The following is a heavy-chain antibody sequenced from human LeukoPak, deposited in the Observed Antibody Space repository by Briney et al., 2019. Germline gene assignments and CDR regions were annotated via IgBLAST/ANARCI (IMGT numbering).Heavy chain of an antibody. V-gene: IGHV4-4*07. CDR3: ASNGVTSGPFDY. J-gene: IGHJ4*02. D-gene: IGHD4-11*01. Sequence: SETLSLTCTVSGGSISSYYWSWIRQPPGKGLEWIGRIYASGSTSYNPSLKSRVTMSVDTSKNQFSLKLSSVTAADTAVYYCASNGVTSGPFDYWGQGTLLTVSS. CDR1: GGSISSYY. CDR2: IYASGST.